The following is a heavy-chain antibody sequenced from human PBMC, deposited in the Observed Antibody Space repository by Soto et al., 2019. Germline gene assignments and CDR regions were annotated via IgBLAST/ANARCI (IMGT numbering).Heavy chain of an antibody. V-gene: IGHV1-69*01. CDR1: GGTLSSYA. CDR2: IIPIYGTA. Sequence: QVQLVQSGAEVKKPGSSVKVSCKASGGTLSSYAISWVRQAPGQGLEWMAGIIPIYGTANYAQKFQGRVTITADESTSTAYMELSSLRSEDTAVYYCARDLGGCSAGSCRYNWFDPWGQGTLVTVSS. D-gene: IGHD2-15*01. J-gene: IGHJ5*02. CDR3: ARDLGGCSAGSCRYNWFDP.